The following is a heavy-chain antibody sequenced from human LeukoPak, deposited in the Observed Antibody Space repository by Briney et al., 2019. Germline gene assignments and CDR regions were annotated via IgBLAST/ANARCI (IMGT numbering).Heavy chain of an antibody. V-gene: IGHV4-59*01. CDR2: IYYSGST. CDR1: GGSISSYY. Sequence: PSETLSLTCTVSGGSISSYYWSWVRQPPGKGLEWIGYIYYSGSTNYNPSLKSRVTISVDTSKNQFSLKLSSVTAADTAVYYCARYDYYYMDVWGKGTTVTVSS. J-gene: IGHJ6*03. CDR3: ARYDYYYMDV.